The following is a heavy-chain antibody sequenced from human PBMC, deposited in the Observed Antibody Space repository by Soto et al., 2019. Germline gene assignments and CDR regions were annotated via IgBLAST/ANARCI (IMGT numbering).Heavy chain of an antibody. J-gene: IGHJ4*02. CDR2: MNQDGSGK. Sequence: EVQLVESGGGSVQPGGSLTLSCAASGFTFSSYWMSWVRQAPGKGLEWVANMNQDGSGKFYVDSVKGRFTISRDNAKNSLYLQMNSLRAEDTAVYYCAKGGAPYAEFECWGQGTLVIVSS. CDR1: GFTFSSYW. D-gene: IGHD2-2*01. CDR3: AKGGAPYAEFEC. V-gene: IGHV3-7*01.